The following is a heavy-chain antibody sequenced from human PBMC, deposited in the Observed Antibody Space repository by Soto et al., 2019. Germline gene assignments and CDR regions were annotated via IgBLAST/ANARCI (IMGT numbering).Heavy chain of an antibody. CDR1: GFTFSSYG. Sequence: QVQLVESGGGVVQPGRSLRLSCAASGFTFSSYGIHWVRQAPGKGLEWVAVISYDGSNRYYADSVKGRFTISRDNSKNTLYLQMNGLRAEDTAVYYCAKGGYYDSSGYLGWLDYWGQGTLVTVSS. D-gene: IGHD3-22*01. V-gene: IGHV3-30*18. CDR3: AKGGYYDSSGYLGWLDY. CDR2: ISYDGSNR. J-gene: IGHJ4*02.